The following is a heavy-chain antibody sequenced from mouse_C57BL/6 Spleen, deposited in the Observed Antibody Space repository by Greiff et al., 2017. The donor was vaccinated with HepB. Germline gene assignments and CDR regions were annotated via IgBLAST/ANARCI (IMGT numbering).Heavy chain of an antibody. CDR2: IDPEDGET. CDR3: ARNGNAFAY. J-gene: IGHJ3*01. Sequence: DVQLQESGAELVKPGASVKLSCTASGFNIKDYYMHWVKQRTEQGLEWIGRIDPEDGETKYAAKFQGKATITADTSSNTAYLQLSSLASEDTAVYYCARNGNAFAYWGQGTLVTVSA. V-gene: IGHV14-2*01. CDR1: GFNIKDYY. D-gene: IGHD2-1*01.